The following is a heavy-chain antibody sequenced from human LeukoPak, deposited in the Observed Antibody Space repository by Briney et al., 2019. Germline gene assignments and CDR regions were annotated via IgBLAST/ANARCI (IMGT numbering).Heavy chain of an antibody. CDR1: GFTFSDYY. Sequence: SGGSLRLSCAASGFTFSDYYMSWVRQAPGKGLKWVSYFSSSSSYTNYADSVKGRFTISRDNAKNSLYLQMNSLRADDTAVYYCARALYGDSFDYWGQGTLVTVSS. D-gene: IGHD4-17*01. V-gene: IGHV3-11*05. J-gene: IGHJ4*02. CDR2: FSSSSSYT. CDR3: ARALYGDSFDY.